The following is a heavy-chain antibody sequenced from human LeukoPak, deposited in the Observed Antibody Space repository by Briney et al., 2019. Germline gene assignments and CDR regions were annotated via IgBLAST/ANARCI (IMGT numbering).Heavy chain of an antibody. CDR3: ARGGNYDILTGYTFDC. V-gene: IGHV3-7*03. CDR1: GFTFSNYW. CDR2: IKHDGRDK. Sequence: PGGSLRLSCAASGFTFSNYWMSWVRQAPGKGLEWVANIKHDGRDKHYVDSVKGRFTIARDSAKNSLNLQMNSLRAEDTAVYYCARGGNYDILTGYTFDCWGQGTLVTVSS. J-gene: IGHJ4*02. D-gene: IGHD3-9*01.